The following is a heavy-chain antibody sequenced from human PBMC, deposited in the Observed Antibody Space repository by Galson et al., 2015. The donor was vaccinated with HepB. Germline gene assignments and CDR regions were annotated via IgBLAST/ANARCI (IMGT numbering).Heavy chain of an antibody. CDR1: GYSFTSYW. CDR3: ARRGITVGVDY. V-gene: IGHV5-51*01. J-gene: IGHJ4*02. Sequence: QSGAEVKKPGESLKIFCQASGYSFTSYWIGWVRQMPGKGLEWMGIIYPGDSDTRYSPSFQGQVTISVDKSVNTAYLQWSSLKASDTAMYYCARRGITVGVDYWGQGTLVTVSS. CDR2: IYPGDSDT. D-gene: IGHD6-19*01.